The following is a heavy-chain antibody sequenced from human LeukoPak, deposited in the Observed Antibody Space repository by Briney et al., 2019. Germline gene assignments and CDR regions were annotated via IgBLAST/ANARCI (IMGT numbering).Heavy chain of an antibody. Sequence: GGSLRLSCAATGFPFTTYWMSWVRQAPGKGLEWVSSISSSSSYIYYADSVKGRFTISRDNAKNSLYLQMNSLRAEDTAVYYCARVRDSSGWYGSHYWGQGTLVTVSS. V-gene: IGHV3-21*01. CDR2: ISSSSSYI. CDR1: GFPFTTYW. J-gene: IGHJ4*02. D-gene: IGHD6-19*01. CDR3: ARVRDSSGWYGSHY.